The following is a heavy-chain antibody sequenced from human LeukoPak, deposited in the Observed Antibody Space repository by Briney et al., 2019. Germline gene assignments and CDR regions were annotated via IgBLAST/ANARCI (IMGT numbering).Heavy chain of an antibody. V-gene: IGHV4-34*01. J-gene: IGHJ4*02. CDR3: ARRGLDIVVVPAARPFDY. CDR1: GGSFSGYY. CDR2: INHSGST. Sequence: SETLSLTCAVYGGSFSGYYWSWIRQPPGKGLEWIGEINHSGSTNYNPSLKSRVTISVDTSKNQFSLKLSSVTAADTAVYYCARRGLDIVVVPAARPFDYWGQGTLVTVSS. D-gene: IGHD2-2*01.